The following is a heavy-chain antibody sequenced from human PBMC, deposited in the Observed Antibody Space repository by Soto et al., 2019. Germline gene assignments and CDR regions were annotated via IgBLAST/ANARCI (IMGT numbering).Heavy chain of an antibody. CDR2: IYYSGST. CDR3: ARPHAVDGAFDI. V-gene: IGHV4-39*01. J-gene: IGHJ3*02. CDR1: GGSISSSSYY. Sequence: SETRSLTCTVSGGSISSSSYYWGWIRQPPGKGLEWIGSIYYSGSTYYNPSLKSRVTISVDTSKNQFSLKLSSVTAADTAVYYCARPHAVDGAFDIWGQGTMVTVSS.